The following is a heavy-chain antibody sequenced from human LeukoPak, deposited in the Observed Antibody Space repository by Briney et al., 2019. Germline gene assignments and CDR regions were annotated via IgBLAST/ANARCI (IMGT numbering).Heavy chain of an antibody. D-gene: IGHD3-16*01. CDR3: TIRRGGWGEGEFDF. V-gene: IGHV4-4*09. Sequence: SETLSLTCTVSGGSISGVYWNWIRQPPRKGLEWVGYIHTSGSTSFNPSLKNRLSFSIDTSKNQVSLRLSSVTATDTAVYYCTIRRGGWGEGEFDFWGQGIPVTVST. CDR1: GGSISGVY. J-gene: IGHJ4*02. CDR2: IHTSGST.